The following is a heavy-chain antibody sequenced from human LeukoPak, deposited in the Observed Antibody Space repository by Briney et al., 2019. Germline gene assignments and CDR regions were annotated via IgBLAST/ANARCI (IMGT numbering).Heavy chain of an antibody. CDR3: ARRRGVTESFDI. D-gene: IGHD3-10*01. V-gene: IGHV5-10-1*01. CDR2: IDPSDSYT. Sequence: GESLKISCKGSGYSCTSNWISWVRQMPGKGLEWLGRIDPSDSYTNYSPSFRGHVSISADRSISTAYLQWSSLEASDTAIYYCARRRGVTESFDIWGQGTMVTVSA. CDR1: GYSCTSNW. J-gene: IGHJ3*02.